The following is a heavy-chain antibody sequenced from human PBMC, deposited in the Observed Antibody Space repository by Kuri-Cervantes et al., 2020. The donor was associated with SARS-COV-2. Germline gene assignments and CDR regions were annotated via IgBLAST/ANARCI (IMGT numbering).Heavy chain of an antibody. CDR2: IYYSGST. CDR1: GSSISTYY. V-gene: IGHV4-59*01. CDR3: ARESNYSHYYGTEV. Sequence: SETLSLTCTVSGSSISTYYWSWIRQPPGKGLEWIGYIYYSGSTTYNPSLKSRVTISVDTSKNQFSLELDSVTAADTAVYYCARESNYSHYYGTEVWGQGTTVTVSS. J-gene: IGHJ6*02.